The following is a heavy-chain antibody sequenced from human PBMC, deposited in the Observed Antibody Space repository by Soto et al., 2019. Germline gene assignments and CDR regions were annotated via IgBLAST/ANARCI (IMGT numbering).Heavy chain of an antibody. V-gene: IGHV4-34*01. D-gene: IGHD2-15*01. CDR3: ATKAPYCSGGSCYSLGNWFDP. Sequence: PSETLSLTCAVYGGSFSGYYWSWIRQPPGKGLEWIGEINHSGSTNYNPSLKSRVTISVDTSKNQFSLKLSSVTAADTAVYYCATKAPYCSGGSCYSLGNWFDPWGQGTLVTVSS. J-gene: IGHJ5*02. CDR2: INHSGST. CDR1: GGSFSGYY.